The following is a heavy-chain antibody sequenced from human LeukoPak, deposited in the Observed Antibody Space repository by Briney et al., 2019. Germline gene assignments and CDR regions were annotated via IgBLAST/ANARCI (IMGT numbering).Heavy chain of an antibody. CDR3: ADRSVAGTGAFDI. V-gene: IGHV1-2*02. D-gene: IGHD6-19*01. CDR2: INPNSGGT. Sequence: ASVKVSCKASGYTFTGYYMHWVRQAPGQGLEWMGWINPNSGGTNYAQKLQGRVTMTTDTSTSTAYMELRSLRSDDTAVYYCADRSVAGTGAFDIWGQGTMVTVSS. CDR1: GYTFTGYY. J-gene: IGHJ3*02.